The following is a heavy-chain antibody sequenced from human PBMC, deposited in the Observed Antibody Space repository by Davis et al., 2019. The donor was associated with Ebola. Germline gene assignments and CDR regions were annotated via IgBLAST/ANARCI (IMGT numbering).Heavy chain of an antibody. Sequence: GESLKISCAASGFTFSAYAIHWVRQTPGRGLEWVALISYDGSSKYYTDSVKGRFTISRDNSQNTLYLQMNSLRSEDTAVYYCTRDAGYSTNSHPGTIWGEGTMVTVSS. D-gene: IGHD6-13*01. CDR1: GFTFSAYA. J-gene: IGHJ3*02. V-gene: IGHV3-30-3*01. CDR3: TRDAGYSTNSHPGTI. CDR2: ISYDGSSK.